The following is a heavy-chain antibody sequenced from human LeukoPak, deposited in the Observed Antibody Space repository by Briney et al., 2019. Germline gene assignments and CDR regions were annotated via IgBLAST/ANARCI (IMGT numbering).Heavy chain of an antibody. V-gene: IGHV3-30*04. CDR1: GFTFSSYA. CDR2: ISYDGSNK. D-gene: IGHD3-22*01. CDR3: AVTGDDSSGYLDY. Sequence: PGGSLRLSCAASGFTFSSYAMHWVRQAPGKGLEWVAVISYDGSNKYYADSVKGRFTISRDNSKNTLYLQMNSLRAEDTAVYYCAVTGDDSSGYLDYWGQGTLVTVSS. J-gene: IGHJ4*02.